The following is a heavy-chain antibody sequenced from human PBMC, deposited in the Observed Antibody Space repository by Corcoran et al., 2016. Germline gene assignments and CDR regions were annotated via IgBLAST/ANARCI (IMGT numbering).Heavy chain of an antibody. CDR2: IDPSDSYT. Sequence: EVQLVQSGAEVKKPGESLRISCKGSGYSFTSYWISWVRQMPGKGLEWMGRIDPSDSYTNYSPSFQGHVTISADKSISTAYLKWSSLKASDTAMYYCARHGGYYGSGSYYNPSAYYYYGMDVWGQGTTVTVSS. V-gene: IGHV5-10-1*03. D-gene: IGHD3-10*01. CDR1: GYSFTSYW. J-gene: IGHJ6*02. CDR3: ARHGGYYGSGSYYNPSAYYYYGMDV.